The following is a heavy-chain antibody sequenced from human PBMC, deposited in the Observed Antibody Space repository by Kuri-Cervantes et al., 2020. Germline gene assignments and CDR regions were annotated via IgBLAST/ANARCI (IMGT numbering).Heavy chain of an antibody. J-gene: IGHJ5*02. CDR1: GFTFSSYG. Sequence: GESLKISCAASGFTFSSYGMHWVRQAPGKGLEWVAVISYDGSNKYYADSVKGRFTISRDNSKNTLYLQMNSLRAEDTAVYYCARDIVVVPAAILRSGGGHWWFDPWGQGTLVTVSS. V-gene: IGHV3-30*03. CDR2: ISYDGSNK. D-gene: IGHD2-2*02. CDR3: ARDIVVVPAAILRSGGGHWWFDP.